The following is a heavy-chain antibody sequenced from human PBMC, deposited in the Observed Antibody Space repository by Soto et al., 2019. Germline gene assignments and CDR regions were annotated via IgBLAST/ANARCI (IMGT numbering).Heavy chain of an antibody. V-gene: IGHV4-59*01. D-gene: IGHD3-22*01. CDR2: IYYSGST. Sequence: QVQLQESGPGLVKPSETLSLTCTVSGGSISSYYWSWIRQPPGKGLEWIGYIYYSGSTNYNPSLKSRVTISADTSKNQCSLKLSSVTAADTAVYYCATSYYYDSSGQTDYYYGMDVWGQGTTVTVSS. CDR3: ATSYYYDSSGQTDYYYGMDV. CDR1: GGSISSYY. J-gene: IGHJ6*02.